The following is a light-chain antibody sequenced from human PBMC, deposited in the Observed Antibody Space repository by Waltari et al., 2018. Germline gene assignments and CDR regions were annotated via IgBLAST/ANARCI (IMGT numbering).Light chain of an antibody. CDR1: QGISSY. CDR3: QQYNSAPFT. CDR2: YAS. V-gene: IGKV1-16*01. J-gene: IGKJ3*01. Sequence: DIQMTHSPSSLSASVGDTVTITCRASQGISSYLAWYQQKPGKAPKPLIYYASNLESGVPSRFSGSGSGTEFTLTISSLQPEDFATFYCQQYNSAPFTFGPGTKLDIK.